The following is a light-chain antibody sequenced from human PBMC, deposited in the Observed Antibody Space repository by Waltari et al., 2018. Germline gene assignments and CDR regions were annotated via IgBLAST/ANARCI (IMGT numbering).Light chain of an antibody. CDR1: SSDVGAYTY. J-gene: IGLJ1*01. Sequence: QSALTQPRSVSGSPGQSVTISCTGTSSDVGAYTYVSWYQRHPGKAPKLMIYDVTKRPSGVPDRFSGSTSGNTASLTISGLQAEDEADYYCCSYAGSFTYVFGTGTQVTVL. CDR2: DVT. V-gene: IGLV2-11*01. CDR3: CSYAGSFTYV.